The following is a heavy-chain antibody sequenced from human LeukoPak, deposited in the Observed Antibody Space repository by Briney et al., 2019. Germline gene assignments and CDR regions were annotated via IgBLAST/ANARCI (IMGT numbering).Heavy chain of an antibody. V-gene: IGHV4-59*01. CDR3: ARDRAGGFDY. CDR1: GGSIGSYY. D-gene: IGHD3-10*01. J-gene: IGHJ4*02. CDR2: IYYSGST. Sequence: SSETLSLTCTVSGGSIGSYYWSWIRQPPGKGLEWIGYIYYSGSTNYNPSLKSRVTISVDTSKNQFSLKLSSVTAADTAVYYCARDRAGGFDYWGQGTLVTVSS.